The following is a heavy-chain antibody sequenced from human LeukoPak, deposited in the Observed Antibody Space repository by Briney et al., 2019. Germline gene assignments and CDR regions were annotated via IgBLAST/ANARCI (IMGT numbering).Heavy chain of an antibody. CDR2: IHTSGTT. CDR1: NGSISSYF. Sequence: SETLSLTCIVSNGSISSYFWSYIRQPAGKGLEWIGRIHTSGTTNYDPSLKSRVTMSVDTSKNQFSPELSSVTAADTAVYFCAREETTRPQRAFDYWGQGTLVTVSS. D-gene: IGHD2-15*01. V-gene: IGHV4-4*07. J-gene: IGHJ4*02. CDR3: AREETTRPQRAFDY.